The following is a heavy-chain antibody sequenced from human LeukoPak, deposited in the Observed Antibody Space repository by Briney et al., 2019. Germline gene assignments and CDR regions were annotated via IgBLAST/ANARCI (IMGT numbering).Heavy chain of an antibody. CDR2: ISSSSSYI. CDR1: GFTFSSYS. V-gene: IGHV3-21*01. J-gene: IGHJ4*02. D-gene: IGHD3-10*01. Sequence: GGSLRLSCAASGFTFSSYSMNWVRQAPGKGLEWVSSISSSSSYIYYADSVKGRFTISRDSAKNSLYLQMNSLRVEDTAVYYCARGIPYYYGSGSYSFDYWGQGTLVTVS. CDR3: ARGIPYYYGSGSYSFDY.